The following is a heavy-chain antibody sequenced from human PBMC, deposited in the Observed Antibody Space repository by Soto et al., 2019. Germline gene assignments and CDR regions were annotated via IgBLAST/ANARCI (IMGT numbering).Heavy chain of an antibody. CDR1: GFTFSSYA. CDR2: ISGSGGST. J-gene: IGHJ4*02. D-gene: IGHD6-13*01. V-gene: IGHV3-23*01. Sequence: GGSLRLSCAASGFTFSSYAMSWVRQAPGKGLEWVSAISGSGGSTYSADSVKGRFNISRDKSKSTLYLQMTSLRAEDTAVYYCAKAYSSSWSYFDYWGQGTLVTVSS. CDR3: AKAYSSSWSYFDY.